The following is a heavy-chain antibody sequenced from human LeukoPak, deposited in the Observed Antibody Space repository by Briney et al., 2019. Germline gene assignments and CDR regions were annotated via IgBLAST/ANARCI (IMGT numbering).Heavy chain of an antibody. CDR1: GFTFSSYG. CDR3: AKDCEQWLVFSPIDY. CDR2: ISYDGSKK. J-gene: IGHJ4*02. D-gene: IGHD6-19*01. Sequence: GGSLRLSCAASGFTFSSYGMHWVRQAPGKGLEWVAVISYDGSKKYYADSVKGRFTISRDNSKNTLYLQMNSLRAEDTAVYYCAKDCEQWLVFSPIDYWGQGTLVTVSS. V-gene: IGHV3-30*18.